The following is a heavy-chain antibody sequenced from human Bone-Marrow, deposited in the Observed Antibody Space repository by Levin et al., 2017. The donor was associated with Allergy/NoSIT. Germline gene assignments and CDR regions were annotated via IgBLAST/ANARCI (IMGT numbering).Heavy chain of an antibody. CDR2: VSYSGST. Sequence: GSLRLSCSVSGGSVRGENYYWSWIRQPPGKRLEWIGYVSYSGSTTYSPSLESRVTISLGASENQFSLRLSSLTAADTAVYYCARDHGDSSDAFAIWGQGTMVTVSS. CDR3: ARDHGDSSDAFAI. D-gene: IGHD4-17*01. CDR1: GGSVRGENYY. V-gene: IGHV4-61*01. J-gene: IGHJ3*02.